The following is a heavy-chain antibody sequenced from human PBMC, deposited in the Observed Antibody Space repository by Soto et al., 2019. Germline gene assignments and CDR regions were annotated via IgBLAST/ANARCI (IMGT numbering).Heavy chain of an antibody. CDR3: AKDRPMYSWGDAFDI. V-gene: IGHV3-30*18. J-gene: IGHJ3*02. CDR1: GFTFSSYG. Sequence: QVQLVESGGGVVQPGRSLRLSCAASGFTFSSYGMHWVRQAPGKGLEWVAVISYDGSNKYYADSVKGRFTISRDNSKNTLYLQMNSLRAEDTAVYYCAKDRPMYSWGDAFDIWGQGTMVTVSS. CDR2: ISYDGSNK. D-gene: IGHD1-26*01.